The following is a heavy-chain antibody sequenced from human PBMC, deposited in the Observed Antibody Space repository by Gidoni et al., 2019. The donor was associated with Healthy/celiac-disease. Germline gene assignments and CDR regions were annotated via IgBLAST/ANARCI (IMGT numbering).Heavy chain of an antibody. J-gene: IGHJ3*02. Sequence: VQLQESGPGLVKPSVTLSLTCAVSRYSIRSGYSWGWIRQPPGKGLEWIGSIYHSGSTYYNPSLKSRVTISVDTSKNQFSLKLSSVTAADTAVYYCGGGIAARHDAFDIWGQGTMVTVSS. CDR2: IYHSGST. D-gene: IGHD6-6*01. CDR1: RYSIRSGYS. CDR3: GGGIAARHDAFDI. V-gene: IGHV4-38-2*01.